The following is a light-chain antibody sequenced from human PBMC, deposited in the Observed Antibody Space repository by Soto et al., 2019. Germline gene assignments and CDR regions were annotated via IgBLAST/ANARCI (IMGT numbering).Light chain of an antibody. CDR2: WAS. CDR3: QQYFSTPLT. J-gene: IGKJ3*01. Sequence: DFVMTQSPVSLAASLGERATTNCKSSRNVLYSSNNKNYLAWYQQKPRQPPKLLIYWASTRNSGVPDRFSGSGSGTDLTLTISSLQAEDVALYYCQQYFSTPLTFGPGTKVDI. CDR1: RNVLYSSNNKNY. V-gene: IGKV4-1*01.